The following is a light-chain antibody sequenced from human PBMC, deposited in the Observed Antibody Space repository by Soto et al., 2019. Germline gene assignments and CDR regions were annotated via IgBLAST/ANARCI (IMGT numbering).Light chain of an antibody. J-gene: IGKJ2*01. CDR2: GVS. CDR1: QSVSSK. Sequence: EIVMTQTPATLSVSPGERATLSCRASQSVSSKLAWFQQKPGQAPSLLIYGVSTRATGVPVRFSGSGSGTEFTLTVNSLQSEDFAVYYCQQYNNWPHTFGQGTNLEIK. V-gene: IGKV3-15*01. CDR3: QQYNNWPHT.